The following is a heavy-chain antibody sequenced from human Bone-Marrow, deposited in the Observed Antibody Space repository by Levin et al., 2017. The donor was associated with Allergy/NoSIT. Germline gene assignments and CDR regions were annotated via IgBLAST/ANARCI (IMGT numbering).Heavy chain of an antibody. CDR2: ISWDGGST. D-gene: IGHD2-2*01. V-gene: IGHV3-43D*04. Sequence: GGSLRLSCAASGFTFDDYAMHWVRQAPGKGLEWVSLISWDGGSTYYADSVKGRFTISRDNSKNSLYLQMNSLRAEDTALYYCAKDGGYCSSTSCYPTWYFDLWGRGTLVTVSS. CDR3: AKDGGYCSSTSCYPTWYFDL. J-gene: IGHJ2*01. CDR1: GFTFDDYA.